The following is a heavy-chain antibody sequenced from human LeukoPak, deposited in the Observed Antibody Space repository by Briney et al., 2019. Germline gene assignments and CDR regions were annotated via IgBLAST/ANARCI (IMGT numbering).Heavy chain of an antibody. D-gene: IGHD6-6*01. Sequence: GGSLRLSCATSGFTFSSYGMHWVRQAPGKGLEWVAVIWYDGSDKYYADSVKGRFTISRDNAKNSLYLQMNSLRAEDTAVYYCARDRLVDYWGQGTLVTVSS. CDR2: IWYDGSDK. CDR3: ARDRLVDY. V-gene: IGHV3-33*01. CDR1: GFTFSSYG. J-gene: IGHJ4*02.